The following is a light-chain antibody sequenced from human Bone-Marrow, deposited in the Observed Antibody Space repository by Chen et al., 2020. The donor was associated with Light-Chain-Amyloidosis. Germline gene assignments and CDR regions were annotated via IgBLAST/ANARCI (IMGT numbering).Light chain of an antibody. J-gene: IGLJ2*01. V-gene: IGLV2-18*02. CDR3: SSYSSGSTFVI. Sequence: QSALTQPPSVSGSPGQSVTISCTVASSDVGSYNRVSWDQQPPGTGPNVLIYEVSHRPPWVPGRLSASKSGNTASLTISGLQAEVVADYYCSSYSSGSTFVIFGGGTKLTVL. CDR2: EVS. CDR1: SSDVGSYNR.